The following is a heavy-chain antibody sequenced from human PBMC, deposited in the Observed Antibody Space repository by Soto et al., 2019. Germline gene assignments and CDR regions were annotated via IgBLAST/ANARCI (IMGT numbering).Heavy chain of an antibody. CDR3: TSGLLEWCLS. Sequence: EVQLVESGGGLVQPGGSLKLSCAASGFTFSGSAMHWVRQASGKGLEWVGRIRSKANSYATAYAASVKGRFTISRDDSKNTAYLQMNSPKTEDTAVYYCTSGLLEWCLSGGQGTLVTVSS. CDR2: IRSKANSYAT. V-gene: IGHV3-73*02. J-gene: IGHJ4*02. CDR1: GFTFSGSA. D-gene: IGHD3-3*01.